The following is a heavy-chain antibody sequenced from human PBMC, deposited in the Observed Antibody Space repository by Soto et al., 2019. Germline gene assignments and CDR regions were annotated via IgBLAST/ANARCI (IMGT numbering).Heavy chain of an antibody. J-gene: IGHJ5*02. CDR2: IYPDDSDT. CDR3: TIVEWFSLAALFDP. D-gene: IGHD3-3*01. Sequence: GESLKISCKGSGYSFTNYWIGWVRQMPGKGLEWMGMIYPDDSDTKYSPSFQGQVTFSADKSINTAYLQWSSLKASDTAIYYCTIVEWFSLAALFDPCGQGYLVTVYS. V-gene: IGHV5-51*01. CDR1: GYSFTNYW.